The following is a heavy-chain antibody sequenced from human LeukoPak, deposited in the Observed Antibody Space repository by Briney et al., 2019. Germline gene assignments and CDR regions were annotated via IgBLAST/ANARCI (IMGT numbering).Heavy chain of an antibody. CDR1: GYTFTSYA. Sequence: GASVKVSCKASGYTFTSYAMHWVRQAPGQRLEWMGWINAGNGNTKYSQKFQGRVTITRDTSASTAYMELSSLRSEDTAVYYCARESSMVRGLNAFDIWGRGTMVTVSS. D-gene: IGHD3-10*01. CDR2: INAGNGNT. J-gene: IGHJ3*02. V-gene: IGHV1-3*01. CDR3: ARESSMVRGLNAFDI.